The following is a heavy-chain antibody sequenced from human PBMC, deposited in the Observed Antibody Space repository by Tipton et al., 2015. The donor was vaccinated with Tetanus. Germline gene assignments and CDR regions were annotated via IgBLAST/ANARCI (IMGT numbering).Heavy chain of an antibody. Sequence: TLSLTCTVSGDSISSGPYSWSWLRQHPGKGLELIGYIYYTERTSYTPSLDGRVSISVDTSKNQFFLRLTSVTAADTAVYYCARGLPREPFYFDYWGQGKQVTVSS. D-gene: IGHD1-26*01. CDR3: ARGLPREPFYFDY. CDR1: GDSISSGPYS. CDR2: IYYTERT. J-gene: IGHJ4*02. V-gene: IGHV4-31*03.